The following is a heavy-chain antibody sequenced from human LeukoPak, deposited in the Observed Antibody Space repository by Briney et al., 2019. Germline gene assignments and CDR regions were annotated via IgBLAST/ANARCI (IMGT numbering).Heavy chain of an antibody. Sequence: ASVKVSCKASGHTSTTYAIHWVRQAPGQGLEWMGRINPNSGDTNYAQKFQGRVTMTRDTSISTAYMELSRLRSDDTAVYYCARDYCGGDCFPDYWGQGTLVTVSS. D-gene: IGHD2-21*02. J-gene: IGHJ4*02. CDR2: INPNSGDT. V-gene: IGHV1-2*06. CDR1: GHTSTTYA. CDR3: ARDYCGGDCFPDY.